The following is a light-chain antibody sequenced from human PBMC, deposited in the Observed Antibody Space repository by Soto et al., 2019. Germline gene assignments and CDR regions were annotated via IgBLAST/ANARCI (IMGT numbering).Light chain of an antibody. V-gene: IGLV1-40*01. CDR1: SSNIGAGYD. J-gene: IGLJ2*01. CDR2: GNS. Sequence: QSVLTQPPSVSGAPGQRVTISCTGSSSNIGAGYDVHWYQQLPGTAPKVLIYGNSNRPAGVPDRFSGSKSGTSASLAITGLRAEAEADYYGQSYDSSLSGSVVFGGGTKLTVL. CDR3: QSYDSSLSGSVV.